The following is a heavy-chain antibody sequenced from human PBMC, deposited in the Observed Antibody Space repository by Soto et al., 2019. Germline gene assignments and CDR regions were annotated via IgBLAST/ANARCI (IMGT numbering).Heavy chain of an antibody. J-gene: IGHJ6*02. CDR3: ARDLAYCGGDCYSRIYYYYGMDV. CDR1: GFTFSNYA. Sequence: GGSLRLSCAASGFTFSNYAMTWVRQAPGKGLEWVSVIRYDGGNKYYVDSVKGRFTISRDNSKNTLYLQMNSLRAEDTAVYYCARDLAYCGGDCYSRIYYYYGMDVWGQGTTVTVSS. CDR2: IRYDGGNK. V-gene: IGHV3-33*08. D-gene: IGHD2-21*02.